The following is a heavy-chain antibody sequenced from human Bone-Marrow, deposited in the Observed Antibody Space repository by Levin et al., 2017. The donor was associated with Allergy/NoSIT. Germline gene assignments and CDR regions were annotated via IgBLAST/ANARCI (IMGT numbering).Heavy chain of an antibody. CDR2: ISSSGNTT. CDR1: GFTFSSYE. D-gene: IGHD3-3*01. CDR3: AKDDFDFWSGYYETHHMDV. Sequence: GESLKISCAASGFTFSSYEMNWVRQAPGKGLEWVSYISSSGNTTHYADSVKGRFTISRDNAKNLLYLQMNSLRTEDTAVYYCAKDDFDFWSGYYETHHMDVWGKGTTVTVSS. J-gene: IGHJ6*03. V-gene: IGHV3-48*03.